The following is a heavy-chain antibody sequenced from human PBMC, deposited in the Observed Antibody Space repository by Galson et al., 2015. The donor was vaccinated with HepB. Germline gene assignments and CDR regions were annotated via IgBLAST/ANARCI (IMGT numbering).Heavy chain of an antibody. CDR3: ARDPDRDGYNWGYYYYYGMDV. V-gene: IGHV3-21*01. Sequence: GLEWVSSISSSRTYIYYADSVKGRFTISRDNAKNSLYLQMNSLRAEDTAVYHCARDPDRDGYNWGYYYYYGMDVWGQGTTVTVSS. D-gene: IGHD5-24*01. CDR2: ISSSRTYI. J-gene: IGHJ6*02.